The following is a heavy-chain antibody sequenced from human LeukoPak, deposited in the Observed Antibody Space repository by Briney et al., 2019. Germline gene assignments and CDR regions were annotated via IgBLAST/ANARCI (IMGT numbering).Heavy chain of an antibody. Sequence: GGSLRLSCVTSGSGFTFSEFWMGWVRQAPGERLEWVANIKGDGTETYYVDSVKGRFTISRDNAKNSVYLQMNSLRGDDTSLYRCAREAYCGGPSCFAVNYMDVWGKGPTVTVSS. CDR3: AREAYCGGPSCFAVNYMDV. D-gene: IGHD2-21*01. CDR2: IKGDGTET. CDR1: GSGFTFSEFW. V-gene: IGHV3-7*01. J-gene: IGHJ6*03.